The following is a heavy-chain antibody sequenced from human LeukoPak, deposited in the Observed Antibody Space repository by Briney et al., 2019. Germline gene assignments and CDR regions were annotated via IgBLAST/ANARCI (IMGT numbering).Heavy chain of an antibody. Sequence: GGSLRLSCAASGFTFSSYAMSWVRQAPGKGLEWVSAISGSGGSTYYADSVKGRFTISRDNSKNTLYLQMNSLRDEDTAVYYCARSRPYCSSTSCYFGAFDIWGQGTMVTVSS. V-gene: IGHV3-23*01. CDR2: ISGSGGST. CDR3: ARSRPYCSSTSCYFGAFDI. D-gene: IGHD2-2*01. CDR1: GFTFSSYA. J-gene: IGHJ3*02.